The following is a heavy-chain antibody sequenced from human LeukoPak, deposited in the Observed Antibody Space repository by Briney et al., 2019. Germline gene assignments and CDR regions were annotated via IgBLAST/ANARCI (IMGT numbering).Heavy chain of an antibody. Sequence: GGSLRLSCAASGFTFSSYAMHWVRQAPGKGLEWVAVISYDGSNKYYADSVKGRFTISRDNSKNTLYLQMNSLRAEDTAVYYCARCAWRWLQPHDYWGQGTLVTVSS. J-gene: IGHJ4*02. D-gene: IGHD5-24*01. V-gene: IGHV3-30*04. CDR3: ARCAWRWLQPHDY. CDR1: GFTFSSYA. CDR2: ISYDGSNK.